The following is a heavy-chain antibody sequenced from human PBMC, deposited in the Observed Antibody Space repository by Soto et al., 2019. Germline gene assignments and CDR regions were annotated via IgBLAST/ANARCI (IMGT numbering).Heavy chain of an antibody. V-gene: IGHV4-59*01. Sequence: PSETLSLPCTVSGRSTSNNYWSWIRQPPGKALESIGYMYYRGSTSYNPSLKSRVTISVDTSKNQLSLKLTSVTAADTAVYYCASTDSINCFDPWGRGTMVTVSS. D-gene: IGHD2-21*01. CDR2: MYYRGST. J-gene: IGHJ5*01. CDR1: GRSTSNNY. CDR3: ASTDSINCFDP.